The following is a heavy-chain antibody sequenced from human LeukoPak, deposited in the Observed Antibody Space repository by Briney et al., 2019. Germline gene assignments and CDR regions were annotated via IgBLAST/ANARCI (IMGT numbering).Heavy chain of an antibody. J-gene: IGHJ4*02. Sequence: GRSLRLSCAASGFTFSSYGMHWVRQAPGKGLEWVAVISYDGSNKYYADSVKGRFTISRDNSKNTLYLQMNSLRAEDTAVYYCARDGIVDYWGQGTLVTVSS. CDR1: GFTFSSYG. CDR3: ARDGIVDY. CDR2: ISYDGSNK. V-gene: IGHV3-30*03. D-gene: IGHD1-26*01.